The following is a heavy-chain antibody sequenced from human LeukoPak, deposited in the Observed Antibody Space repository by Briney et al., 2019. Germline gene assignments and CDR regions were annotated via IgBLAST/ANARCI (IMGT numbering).Heavy chain of an antibody. J-gene: IGHJ4*02. D-gene: IGHD3-22*01. CDR3: AKDHYYDSSGYFDY. V-gene: IGHV3-21*04. CDR1: GFTLSSHS. Sequence: GGSLRLSCAASGFTLSSHSMNWVRQAPGKGLEWVASISSSSSYTYYADSVKGRFTISRDNSKNTLYLQMNSLRAEDTAVYYCAKDHYYDSSGYFDYWGQGTLVTVSS. CDR2: ISSSSSYT.